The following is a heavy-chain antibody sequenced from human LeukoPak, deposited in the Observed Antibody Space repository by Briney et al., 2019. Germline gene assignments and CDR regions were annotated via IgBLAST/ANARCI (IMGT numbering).Heavy chain of an antibody. D-gene: IGHD6-19*01. CDR2: ISYDKSNK. CDR3: ARSGVQWQWLLTYDAFDI. V-gene: IGHV3-30-3*01. Sequence: GRSLRLSCAASGFTFSSYAMHWVRQVPGKGLEWVALISYDKSNKYYADSVKGRFTISRDNSKNTLFVQMNSLRTEDTAVYYCARSGVQWQWLLTYDAFDIWGQGTMVTVSS. CDR1: GFTFSSYA. J-gene: IGHJ3*02.